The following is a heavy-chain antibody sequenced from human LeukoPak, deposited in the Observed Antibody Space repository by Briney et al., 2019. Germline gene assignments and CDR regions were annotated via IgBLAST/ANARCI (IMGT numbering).Heavy chain of an antibody. CDR2: ISSNGGST. CDR1: EFTFSSYA. J-gene: IGHJ4*02. V-gene: IGHV3-64*01. CDR3: AKGARWGAYFDY. D-gene: IGHD1-26*01. Sequence: PGGSLRLSCAASEFTFSSYAMHWVRQAPGKGLEYVSAISSNGGSTYYANSVKGRFTISRDNSKNTLYLQMGSLRAEDTAVYYCAKGARWGAYFDYWGQGTLVTVSS.